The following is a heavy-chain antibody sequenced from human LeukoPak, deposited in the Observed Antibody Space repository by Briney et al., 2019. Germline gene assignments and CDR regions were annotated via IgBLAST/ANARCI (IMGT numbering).Heavy chain of an antibody. Sequence: GGSLRLSCAASGFTFSSYWMTWVRQAPGKGLEWVANIKLDGSEKYYVDSVKGRFTIYRDSAKSSLYLQMNSLRAEDTAVYYCATEHYYGSGRLDPWGQGTLVTVSS. D-gene: IGHD3-10*01. V-gene: IGHV3-7*03. J-gene: IGHJ5*02. CDR3: ATEHYYGSGRLDP. CDR1: GFTFSSYW. CDR2: IKLDGSEK.